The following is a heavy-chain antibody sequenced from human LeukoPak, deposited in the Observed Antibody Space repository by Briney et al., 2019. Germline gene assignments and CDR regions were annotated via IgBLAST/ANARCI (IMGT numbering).Heavy chain of an antibody. CDR3: ARALRYFDWTLGY. CDR1: GYTFTGYY. V-gene: IGHV1-2*02. D-gene: IGHD3-9*01. Sequence: ASVKVSCKASGYTFTGYYMHWVRQAPGQGLEWMGWMNPYSGGTNYAQKFQGRVTMTRDTSISTAYMELSRLRSDDTAVYYRARALRYFDWTLGYWGQGTLVTVSS. CDR2: MNPYSGGT. J-gene: IGHJ4*02.